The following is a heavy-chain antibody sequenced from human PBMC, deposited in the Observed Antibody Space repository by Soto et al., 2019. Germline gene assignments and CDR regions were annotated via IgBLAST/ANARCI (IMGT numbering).Heavy chain of an antibody. D-gene: IGHD3-22*01. CDR3: ASALVTDYNSRDYHYYFAMDV. CDR1: GGPVSGDDLY. V-gene: IGHV4-31*02. Sequence: SETLSLTCVVSGGPVSGDDLYWSWIRHLPGKGLEWIANVYHTGTTYYNPSLKSRVSMSVHTSQNQFSLILASVTAADTAVYYCASALVTDYNSRDYHYYFAMDVWGQGASVTVSS. CDR2: VYHTGTT. J-gene: IGHJ6*02.